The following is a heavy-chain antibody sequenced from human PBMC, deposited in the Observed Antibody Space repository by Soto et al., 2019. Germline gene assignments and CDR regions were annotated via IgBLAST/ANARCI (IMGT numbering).Heavy chain of an antibody. Sequence: LRLSCTASGFTFGDYAMSWVRQAPGKGLEWVGFIRSKAYGGTTEYAASVKGRFTISRDDSKSIAYLQMNSLKTEDTAVYYCTRKGVVVPADTGYWGQGTLVTVSS. V-gene: IGHV3-49*04. J-gene: IGHJ4*02. CDR1: GFTFGDYA. D-gene: IGHD2-2*01. CDR2: IRSKAYGGTT. CDR3: TRKGVVVPADTGY.